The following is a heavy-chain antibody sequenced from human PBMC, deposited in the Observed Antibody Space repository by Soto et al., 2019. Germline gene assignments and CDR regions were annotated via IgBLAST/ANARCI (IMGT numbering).Heavy chain of an antibody. CDR2: INHSGST. CDR3: ARRGVRGVMDYYYMDV. D-gene: IGHD3-10*01. CDR1: GGSFSGYY. V-gene: IGHV4-34*01. J-gene: IGHJ6*03. Sequence: SETLSLTCAVYGGSFSGYYWSWIRQPPGKGLEWIGEINHSGSTNYNPSLKSRVTISVDTSKNQFSLKLSSVTAADTAVYYCARRGVRGVMDYYYMDVWGKGTTVTVSS.